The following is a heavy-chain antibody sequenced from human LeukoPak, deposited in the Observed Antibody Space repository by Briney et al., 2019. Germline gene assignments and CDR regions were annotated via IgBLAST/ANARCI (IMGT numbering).Heavy chain of an antibody. J-gene: IGHJ4*02. CDR1: RFTVSNNH. CDR3: ARASRWLAFDN. Sequence: GGSLRLSCVASRFTVSNNHMNWVRQAPGKGLEWVSVIYNGDNTYYADSVQGRFTISKDNSKNTLYLQMNSLRPEDTVVYFCARASRWLAFDNWGQGTLVTVSS. D-gene: IGHD6-19*01. CDR2: IYNGDNT. V-gene: IGHV3-66*01.